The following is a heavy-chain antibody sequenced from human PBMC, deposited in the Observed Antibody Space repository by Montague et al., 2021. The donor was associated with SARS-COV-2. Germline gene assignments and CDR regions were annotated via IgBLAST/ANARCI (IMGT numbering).Heavy chain of an antibody. CDR3: ARVKRRYFYGLGVSSHFDY. Sequence: SETLSLTCTVSGGSISSYYWSWIRHSPGKGPEWIGYIYYSWSTNYNPSLKSRVTISVDTSKNQFSLELSSVTAAGTAVYYCARVKRRYFYGLGVSSHFDYWGQGTLVTVSS. J-gene: IGHJ4*02. CDR2: IYYSWST. D-gene: IGHD3-10*01. CDR1: GGSISSYY. V-gene: IGHV4-59*01.